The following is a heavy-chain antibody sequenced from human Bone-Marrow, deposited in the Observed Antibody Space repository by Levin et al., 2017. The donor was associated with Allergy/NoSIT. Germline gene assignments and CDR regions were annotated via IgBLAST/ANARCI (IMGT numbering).Heavy chain of an antibody. CDR2: ISHTGNT. Sequence: SSETLSLTCAVSGGSVISGGYSWSWIRQPPGKGLEWLGYISHTGNTNYTPSLQSRVNISVDRSKNQLSLQLSSVTAADTAVYYCARVGDSYGMDVWGQGTTVTVSS. J-gene: IGHJ6*02. CDR3: ARVGDSYGMDV. CDR1: GGSVISGGYS. V-gene: IGHV4-30-2*01.